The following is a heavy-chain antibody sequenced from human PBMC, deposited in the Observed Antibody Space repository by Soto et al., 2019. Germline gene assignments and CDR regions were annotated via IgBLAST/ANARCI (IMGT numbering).Heavy chain of an antibody. Sequence: GGSLRLSCAASGFTFSSYGMHWVRQAPGKGLEWVAVIWYDGSNKYYADSVKGRFTISRDNSKNTLYLQMNSLRAEDTAVYYCARDLPYYYDSSGSVDYWGQGTLVTVSS. D-gene: IGHD3-22*01. CDR1: GFTFSSYG. V-gene: IGHV3-33*01. CDR2: IWYDGSNK. J-gene: IGHJ4*02. CDR3: ARDLPYYYDSSGSVDY.